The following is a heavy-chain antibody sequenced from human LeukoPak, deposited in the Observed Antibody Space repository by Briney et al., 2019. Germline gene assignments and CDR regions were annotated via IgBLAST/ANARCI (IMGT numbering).Heavy chain of an antibody. Sequence: GGSLRLSCAASGFTFSDYYMSWIRQAPGKGLEGVSYISSSGSTIYYADTVKGGFTISRDNAKNSLYLQMNSLRAEDTAVYYCARDTAAGTGAFDIWGQGTMVTVSS. CDR1: GFTFSDYY. CDR2: ISSSGSTI. J-gene: IGHJ3*02. D-gene: IGHD6-13*01. V-gene: IGHV3-11*04. CDR3: ARDTAAGTGAFDI.